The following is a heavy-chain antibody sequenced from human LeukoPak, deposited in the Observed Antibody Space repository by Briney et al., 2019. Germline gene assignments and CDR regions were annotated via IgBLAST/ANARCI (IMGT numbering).Heavy chain of an antibody. CDR3: ARAGAYASSWAY. D-gene: IGHD1-26*01. Sequence: GGSLRLSCAASGFTFSSYWVSWVRRAPGGGLEWVANIKLDGSEKNYVDSGKGRLTISRDNAKNSLELQMNSLRDEDTSVYYCARAGAYASSWAYRGQGNLFTVSS. CDR2: IKLDGSEK. J-gene: IGHJ4*02. CDR1: GFTFSSYW. V-gene: IGHV3-7*01.